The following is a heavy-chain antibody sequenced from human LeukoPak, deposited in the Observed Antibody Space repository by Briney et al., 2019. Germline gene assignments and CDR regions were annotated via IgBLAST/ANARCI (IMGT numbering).Heavy chain of an antibody. J-gene: IGHJ6*04. Sequence: MSSETLSLTCTVSGDSISSSSYYWGWVRQPPGKGLEWIGSIYFSGSTYQSPSLKSRVTISVDTSKNQFSLKLSSVTAADTAVYYCARFSMLRGMDVWGKGTTVTISS. D-gene: IGHD3-10*01. V-gene: IGHV4-39*01. CDR3: ARFSMLRGMDV. CDR1: GDSISSSSYY. CDR2: IYFSGST.